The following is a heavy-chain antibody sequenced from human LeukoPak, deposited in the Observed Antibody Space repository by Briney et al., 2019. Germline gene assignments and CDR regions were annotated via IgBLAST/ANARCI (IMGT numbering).Heavy chain of an antibody. Sequence: PSETLSLTCTVSGGSISSYYWSWIRQPPGMGLEWIGYIYYSGSTNYNPSLKSRVTISVDTSKNQFSLKLSSVTAADTAVYYCAREGSGYYPLYYFDYWGQGTLVTVSS. CDR1: GGSISSYY. J-gene: IGHJ4*02. CDR2: IYYSGST. D-gene: IGHD3-22*01. CDR3: AREGSGYYPLYYFDY. V-gene: IGHV4-59*01.